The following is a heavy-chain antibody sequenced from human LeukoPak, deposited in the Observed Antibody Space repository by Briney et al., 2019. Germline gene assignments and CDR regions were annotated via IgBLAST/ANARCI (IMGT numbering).Heavy chain of an antibody. CDR1: GFTFSTYG. CDR3: VKSHSSSWSVLDC. D-gene: IGHD6-13*01. V-gene: IGHV3-33*06. Sequence: GGSLTLSCAVSGFTFSTYGMHWVRQAPDKGLEWVAVIYYDGNGKYYGDSVKGRFTISRDLSRNTLYLQMNSLRAEDTAIYYCVKSHSSSWSVLDCWGQGTLVTVSS. CDR2: IYYDGNGK. J-gene: IGHJ4*02.